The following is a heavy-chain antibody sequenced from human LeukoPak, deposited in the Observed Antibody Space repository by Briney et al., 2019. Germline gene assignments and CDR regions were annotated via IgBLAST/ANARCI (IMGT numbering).Heavy chain of an antibody. CDR2: IKQDGSEK. V-gene: IGHV3-7*01. J-gene: IGHJ3*02. CDR3: ARSSGPSRGAFDI. Sequence: PGGSLRLSCAASGFTFSSYWMSWVRQAPGKGLEWVANIKQDGSEKYYVDSVKGRFTISRENAKNSLYLQMNSLRAGDTAVYYCARSSGPSRGAFDIWGQGTMVTVSS. D-gene: IGHD3-22*01. CDR1: GFTFSSYW.